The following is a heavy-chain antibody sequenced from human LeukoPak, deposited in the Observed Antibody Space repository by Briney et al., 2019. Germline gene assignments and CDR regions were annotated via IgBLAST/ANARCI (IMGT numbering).Heavy chain of an antibody. CDR3: ASGNGTYYSFYGMDV. CDR1: GGSISSGGYY. J-gene: IGHJ6*02. CDR2: IYYSGGT. Sequence: SETLSLTCTVSGGSISSGGYYWGWIRQPPGKGLEWIGSIYYSGGTYSNPSLKSRVTISVDTSKNQFSLKLSSVTAADTAVYYCASGNGTYYSFYGMDVWGQGTTVTVSS. D-gene: IGHD1-14*01. V-gene: IGHV4-39*01.